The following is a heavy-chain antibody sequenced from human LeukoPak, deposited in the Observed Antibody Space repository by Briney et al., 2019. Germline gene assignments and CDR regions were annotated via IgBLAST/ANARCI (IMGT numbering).Heavy chain of an antibody. V-gene: IGHV1-18*01. J-gene: IGHJ6*03. CDR1: GYTFTSYG. D-gene: IGHD3-3*01. CDR2: ISAYNGNT. CDR3: AREGYDFWSGSNYYMDV. Sequence: ASVKVSCKASGYTFTSYGISWVRQAPGQGLEWMGWISAYNGNTNYAQKLQGRVTMTTDTSTSTAYMELRSLRSDDTAVYYCAREGYDFWSGSNYYMDVWGKGTTVTVSS.